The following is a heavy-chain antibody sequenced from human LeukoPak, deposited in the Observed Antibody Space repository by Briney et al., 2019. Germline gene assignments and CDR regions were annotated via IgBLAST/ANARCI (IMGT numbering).Heavy chain of an antibody. Sequence: ASVKVSCKASGYTFTSHVINWVRQAPGQGLEWMGWISAYNGNTNYAQKLQGRVTMTTDTSTSTAYMELRSLRSDDTAVYYCARGLYYYDSSGYYGDFDYWGQGTLVTVSS. CDR1: GYTFTSHV. CDR3: ARGLYYYDSSGYYGDFDY. CDR2: ISAYNGNT. J-gene: IGHJ4*02. V-gene: IGHV1-18*01. D-gene: IGHD3-22*01.